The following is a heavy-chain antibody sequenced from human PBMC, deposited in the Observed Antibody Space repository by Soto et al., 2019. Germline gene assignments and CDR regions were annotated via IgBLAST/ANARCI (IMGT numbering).Heavy chain of an antibody. J-gene: IGHJ4*02. CDR3: ARDRCSGGSCWGLFDY. CDR1: GFTFSSYA. Sequence: QVQLVESGGGVVQPGKSLRLSCATSGFTFSSYAMQWVRQAPGKGPEWVTNSWYDGSNTYYADSVKGRFTISRDNSKSTLYLQMNSLRAEDTAVYFCARDRCSGGSCWGLFDYWGQGTLVTVSS. V-gene: IGHV3-33*01. D-gene: IGHD2-15*01. CDR2: SWYDGSNT.